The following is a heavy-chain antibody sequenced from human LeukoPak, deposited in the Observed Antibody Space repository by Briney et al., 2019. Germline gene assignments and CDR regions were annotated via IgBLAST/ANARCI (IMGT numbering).Heavy chain of an antibody. J-gene: IGHJ3*02. D-gene: IGHD3-16*01. CDR3: ARHIRGTYDFDI. CDR1: GGSISSSSYY. Sequence: PSETLSLTCIVSGGSISSSSYYWGWIRQPPGKGLEWIGSISYSGGTYYNPSLKSRVTISVETSKSLFSQNLSFLTCADTAVYYCARHIRGTYDFDIWGQGTMVTVSS. CDR2: ISYSGGT. V-gene: IGHV4-39*01.